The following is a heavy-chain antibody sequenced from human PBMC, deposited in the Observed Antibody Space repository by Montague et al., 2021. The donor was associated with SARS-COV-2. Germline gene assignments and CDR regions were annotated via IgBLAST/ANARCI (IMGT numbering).Heavy chain of an antibody. D-gene: IGHD3-22*01. Sequence: QSVAEVETPGESLRISCKGSGYSFTSYWISWVRQMPGKGLEWMGRIDPSDSYTNYSPSFQGHVTISADKSISTAYLQWSSLKASDTAMYYCARHCYDSSGYYIICYYYGMDVWGQGTTVTVSS. CDR3: ARHCYDSSGYYIICYYYGMDV. J-gene: IGHJ6*02. V-gene: IGHV5-10-1*01. CDR2: IDPSDSYT. CDR1: GYSFTSYW.